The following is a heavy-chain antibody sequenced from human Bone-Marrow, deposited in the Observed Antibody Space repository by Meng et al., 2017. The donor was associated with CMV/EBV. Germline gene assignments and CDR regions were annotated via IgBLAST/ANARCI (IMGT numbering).Heavy chain of an antibody. J-gene: IGHJ5*02. Sequence: SETLSLTCTVSGGSISTNSYYWGWLRQPPGKGLEWIGSIYYSGGTYYNPSLKSRVTISVDTSKNQVSLRVTSVTAADTAVYYCARDRRLQWFYHWGQGTLVTVSS. CDR1: GGSISTNSYY. CDR2: IYYSGGT. V-gene: IGHV4-39*07. CDR3: ARDRRLQWFYH. D-gene: IGHD2-21*02.